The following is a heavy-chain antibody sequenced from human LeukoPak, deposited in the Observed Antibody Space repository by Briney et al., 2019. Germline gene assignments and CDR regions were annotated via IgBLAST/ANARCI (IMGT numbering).Heavy chain of an antibody. V-gene: IGHV3-21*06. Sequence: GGSLRLSCAASGFTFSSYAMGWVRQAPGKGLEWVSSISSGSSYIDYADSLQGRFTISRDNAKSSLYLQMNSLRGEDTAVYYCARSKGGAQREYGMDVWGQGTTVTVSS. D-gene: IGHD1-1*01. J-gene: IGHJ6*02. CDR2: ISSGSSYI. CDR1: GFTFSSYA. CDR3: ARSKGGAQREYGMDV.